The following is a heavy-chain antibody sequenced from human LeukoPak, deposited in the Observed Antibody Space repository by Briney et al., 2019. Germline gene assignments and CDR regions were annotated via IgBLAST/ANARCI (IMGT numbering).Heavy chain of an antibody. V-gene: IGHV3-30-3*01. D-gene: IGHD3-22*01. Sequence: GGSLRLSCAVSGFTFSSYAMHWVRQAPGKGLEWAAVISYDGSNKYYADSVKGRFTISRDNSKNTLYLQMNSLRAEDTAVYYCARATTMIVVVISEGGWYFDLWGRGTLVTVSS. CDR1: GFTFSSYA. J-gene: IGHJ2*01. CDR2: ISYDGSNK. CDR3: ARATTMIVVVISEGGWYFDL.